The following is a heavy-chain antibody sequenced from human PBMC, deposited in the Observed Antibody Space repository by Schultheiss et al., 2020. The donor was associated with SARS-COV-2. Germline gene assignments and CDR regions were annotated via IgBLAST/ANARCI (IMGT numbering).Heavy chain of an antibody. Sequence: GGSLRLSCAASGFTFSNAWMSWVRQAPGKGLEWVSAISGSGGSTYYADSVKGRFTISRDNSKNTLYLQMNSLRAEDTALYYCAKDVDTAMVYMDVWGKGTTVTVSS. V-gene: IGHV3-23*01. J-gene: IGHJ6*03. CDR2: ISGSGGST. D-gene: IGHD5-18*01. CDR3: AKDVDTAMVYMDV. CDR1: GFTFSNAW.